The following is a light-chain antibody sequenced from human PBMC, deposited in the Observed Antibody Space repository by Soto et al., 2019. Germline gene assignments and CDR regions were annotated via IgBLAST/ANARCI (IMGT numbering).Light chain of an antibody. V-gene: IGKV2-24*01. Sequence: VLTQTPLSSPVTLGQPASISCMSIQSLVYIDVNTYLCWLQQRPGQPPRLLIYQVSNRFSGVLDRFSGSGGGTDFTLKISRVEAEDVGVYSCLQFSDIPLAFGPGTKVEIK. CDR2: QVS. CDR3: LQFSDIPLA. J-gene: IGKJ1*01. CDR1: QSLVYIDVNTY.